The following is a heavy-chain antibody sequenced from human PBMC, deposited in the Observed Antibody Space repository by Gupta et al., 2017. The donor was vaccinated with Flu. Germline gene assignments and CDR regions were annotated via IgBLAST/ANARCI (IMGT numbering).Heavy chain of an antibody. CDR3: AREARIGTYQPSYYYGMDV. CDR2: VSYDGTND. Sequence: GLVSYDGTNDHYSDSVKGQFTVSRDNSKNTLYLQMDRLRIEDTAVYFCAREARIGTYQPSYYYGMDVWGQGTTVTVS. D-gene: IGHD1-26*01. V-gene: IGHV3-30*03. J-gene: IGHJ6*02.